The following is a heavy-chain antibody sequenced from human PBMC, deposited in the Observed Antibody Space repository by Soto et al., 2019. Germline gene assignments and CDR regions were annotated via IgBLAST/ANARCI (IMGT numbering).Heavy chain of an antibody. J-gene: IGHJ6*02. CDR1: GGTFSSYA. D-gene: IGHD2-2*01. V-gene: IGHV1-69*01. CDR3: ARSQGSSTSLEIYYYYYYGMDV. CDR2: IIPIVGSA. Sequence: QVQLVQSGAEVKKPGSSVEVSCKASGGTFSSYAISWVRQAPGQGLEWMGGIIPIVGSANYAQKFQGRVTITADESTSTAYMELSSLRSEDTAVYYCARSQGSSTSLEIYYYYYYGMDVWGQGTTVTVSS.